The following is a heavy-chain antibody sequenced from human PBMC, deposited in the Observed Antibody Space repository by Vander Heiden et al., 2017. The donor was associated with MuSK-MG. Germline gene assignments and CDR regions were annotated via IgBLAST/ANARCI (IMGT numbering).Heavy chain of an antibody. J-gene: IGHJ4*02. CDR2: INSDGSST. CDR1: GLTFRSYG. D-gene: IGHD5-18*01. CDR3: ARGGGYSNGSFDY. V-gene: IGHV3-74*01. Sequence: EVQLVESGGGLVQPGGSLRLSCAASGLTFRSYGMHWVRQAPGKGLVWVSRINSDGSSTSYADSVKGRFTISRDNAKNTLYLQMNSLRVEDTAVYYCARGGGYSNGSFDYWGQGTLVTVSS.